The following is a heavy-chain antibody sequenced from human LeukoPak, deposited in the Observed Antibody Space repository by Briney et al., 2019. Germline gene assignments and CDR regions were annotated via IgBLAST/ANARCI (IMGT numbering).Heavy chain of an antibody. CDR2: INHSGST. Sequence: SETLSLTCAVYGESFSGYYWSWIRQPPGKGLEWIGEINHSGSTNYNPSLKSRVTISVDTSKNQFSLQLSSVTAADTAVYYCARGNIGPYYFDYWGQGTLVTVSS. CDR1: GESFSGYY. D-gene: IGHD2/OR15-2a*01. J-gene: IGHJ4*02. CDR3: ARGNIGPYYFDY. V-gene: IGHV4-34*01.